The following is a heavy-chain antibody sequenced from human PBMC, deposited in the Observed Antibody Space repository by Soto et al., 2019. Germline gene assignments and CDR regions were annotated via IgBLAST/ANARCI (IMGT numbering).Heavy chain of an antibody. D-gene: IGHD1-20*01. Sequence: GGSLRLSCAASGFTFSSYAMSWVRQAPGKGLEWVSAISGSGGSTYYADSVKGRFTISRDNSKNTLYLQMNSLRAEDTAVYYCAKAGITGTYYYYGMDVWGQSTTFTVSS. CDR2: ISGSGGST. CDR1: GFTFSSYA. V-gene: IGHV3-23*01. CDR3: AKAGITGTYYYYGMDV. J-gene: IGHJ6*02.